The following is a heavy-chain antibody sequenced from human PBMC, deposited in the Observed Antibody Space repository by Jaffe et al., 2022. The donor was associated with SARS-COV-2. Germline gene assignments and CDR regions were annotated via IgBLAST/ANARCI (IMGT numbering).Heavy chain of an antibody. Sequence: EVQLVDSGGGLVKPGGSLRLSCAASGFTFSSYNMIWVRQAPGKGLEWVSFISSSRSYTSYADSVRGRLSVSRDNTKNLLYLQMNNLRVEDTAVYYCASDTVTTGDAYYHYGMDVWGQGTTVTVSS. J-gene: IGHJ6*02. V-gene: IGHV3-21*02. D-gene: IGHD7-27*01. CDR1: GFTFSSYN. CDR3: ASDTVTTGDAYYHYGMDV. CDR2: ISSSRSYT.